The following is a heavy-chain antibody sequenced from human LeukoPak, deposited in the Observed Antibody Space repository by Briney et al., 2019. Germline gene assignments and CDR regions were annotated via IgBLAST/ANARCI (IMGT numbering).Heavy chain of an antibody. CDR2: FSGSATT. V-gene: IGHV3-23*01. CDR1: GFAFSSYA. J-gene: IGHJ4*02. Sequence: GGSLRLSCAASGFAFSSYAMTWVRQSPGKGLEWVASFSGSATTHHADSVQGRFTISRDNSKNTVFLQMNSLRAEDTAVYYCAKSYRAYDSTSNYNFFDYWGQGTLVTVSS. D-gene: IGHD3-22*01. CDR3: AKSYRAYDSTSNYNFFDY.